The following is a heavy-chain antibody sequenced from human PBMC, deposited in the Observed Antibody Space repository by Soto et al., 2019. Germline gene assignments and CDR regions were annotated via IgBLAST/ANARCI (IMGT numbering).Heavy chain of an antibody. V-gene: IGHV1-69*01. Sequence: QVQVVQSGVEVRRPGSSVKVSCKASGDTXXXCVISXVXXXSGQGLEWMGGIIPLFGTTDFAQRFQGRLTITTDESTTTAYMELSRLRSEDTATYYCAAELGFGKLSVVWGQGTTVIVSS. CDR2: IIPLFGTT. CDR3: AAELGFGKLSVV. D-gene: IGHD3-10*01. J-gene: IGHJ6*02. CDR1: GDTXXXCV.